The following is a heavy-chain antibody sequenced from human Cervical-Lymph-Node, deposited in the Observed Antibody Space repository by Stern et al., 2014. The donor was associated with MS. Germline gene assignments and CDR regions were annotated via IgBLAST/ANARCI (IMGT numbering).Heavy chain of an antibody. Sequence: QVQLQESGPGLVKPSGTLSLTCAVSGGSVSSTNWWRWVRQSPGKGLEWIGNIYHSGAFTDRRSLRSRVSISLDNSKNHLSLHLTSVTAADTAVYYCARERQQYCNSEGCSYWYFDLWGRGTLVTVSS. CDR3: ARERQQYCNSEGCSYWYFDL. V-gene: IGHV4-4*02. D-gene: IGHD2/OR15-2a*01. CDR2: IYHSGAF. J-gene: IGHJ2*01. CDR1: GGSVSSTNW.